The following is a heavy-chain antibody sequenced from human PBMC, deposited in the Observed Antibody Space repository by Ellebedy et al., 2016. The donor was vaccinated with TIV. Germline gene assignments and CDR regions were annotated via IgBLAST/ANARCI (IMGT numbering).Heavy chain of an antibody. D-gene: IGHD3-10*01. CDR1: GYTFTSYG. Sequence: AASVKVSCKASGYTFTSYGISWVRQAPGQGLEWMGWISAYNGNTNYAQKLQGRVTMTTDTSTSTAYMELRSLRSDDTAVYYCARGRGSALGWNVDFDYWGQGTLVTVSS. J-gene: IGHJ4*02. V-gene: IGHV1-18*04. CDR3: ARGRGSALGWNVDFDY. CDR2: ISAYNGNT.